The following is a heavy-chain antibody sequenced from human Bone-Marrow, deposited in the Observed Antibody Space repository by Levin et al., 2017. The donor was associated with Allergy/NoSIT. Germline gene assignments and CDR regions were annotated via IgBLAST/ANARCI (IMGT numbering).Heavy chain of an antibody. Sequence: GESLKISCAASGFTFRGYGFHWVRQAPGKGLEWVAVIWLDGRSQHYADSVKGRFTISRDNSQNTLWLQMNSLRAEDTAIYYCARDLGQPDSYDYYFYGMDVWGQGTTVTVSS. V-gene: IGHV3-33*01. CDR3: ARDLGQPDSYDYYFYGMDV. CDR1: GFTFRGYG. D-gene: IGHD2-21*01. J-gene: IGHJ6*02. CDR2: IWLDGRSQ.